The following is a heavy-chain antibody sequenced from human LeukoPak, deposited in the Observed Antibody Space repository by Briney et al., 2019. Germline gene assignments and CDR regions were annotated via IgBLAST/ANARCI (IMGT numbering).Heavy chain of an antibody. Sequence: SETLSLTCTVSGGSINNYYWSWIRQPPGKGLEWIGYIYYSGSTYYNPSLKSPVTISVDTSKNQFSLKLSSVTAADTAVYYCARGGTLGVPAFLNWVDPWGQGILVTVSS. D-gene: IGHD2-2*01. CDR2: IYYSGST. V-gene: IGHV4-59*01. CDR1: GGSINNYY. J-gene: IGHJ5*02. CDR3: ARGGTLGVPAFLNWVDP.